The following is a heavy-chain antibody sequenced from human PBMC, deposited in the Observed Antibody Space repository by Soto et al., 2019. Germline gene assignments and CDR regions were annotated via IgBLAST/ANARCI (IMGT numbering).Heavy chain of an antibody. CDR2: ISGSGGRT. CDR3: AGPGYSSQDY. V-gene: IGHV3-23*01. Sequence: GGSLRLSCAASGFTFSTYAMSWVRQAPGKGLEWVSGISGSGGRTYYADSVKGRFTISRDNSRNTLNLQMNSLRAEDTAVYYCAGPGYSSQDYWGQGALVTVSS. J-gene: IGHJ4*02. CDR1: GFTFSTYA. D-gene: IGHD5-18*01.